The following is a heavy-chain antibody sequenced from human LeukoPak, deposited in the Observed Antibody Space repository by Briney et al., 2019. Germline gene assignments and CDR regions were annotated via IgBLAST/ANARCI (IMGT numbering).Heavy chain of an antibody. D-gene: IGHD1-26*01. V-gene: IGHV1-2*02. CDR1: GYPFSGHY. J-gene: IGHJ4*02. Sequence: ASVKVSCKPSGYPFSGHYINWVRHAPGQGLEWMGWIKPNSGDTNYAQKFQGRLTMTRDTTISTVYMELNRLTSDDTAVYYCARGDEWGLAIDFWGQGTLITVSS. CDR3: ARGDEWGLAIDF. CDR2: IKPNSGDT.